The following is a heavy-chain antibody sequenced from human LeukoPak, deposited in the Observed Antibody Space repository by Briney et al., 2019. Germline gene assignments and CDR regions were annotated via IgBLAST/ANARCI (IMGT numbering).Heavy chain of an antibody. CDR3: ARETELWFGDNYMDV. Sequence: PGGSLRLSCAASGFTFSSYWMSWVRQAPGKGLEWVAIIKQDGSEKYYVDSVKGRFTISRDNAKNSLYLQMNSLRAEDTAVYYCARETELWFGDNYMDVWGKGTTVTVSS. J-gene: IGHJ6*03. CDR2: IKQDGSEK. CDR1: GFTFSSYW. V-gene: IGHV3-7*01. D-gene: IGHD3-10*01.